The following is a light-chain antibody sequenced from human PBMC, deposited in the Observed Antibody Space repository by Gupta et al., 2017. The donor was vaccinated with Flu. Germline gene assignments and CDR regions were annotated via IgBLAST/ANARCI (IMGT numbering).Light chain of an antibody. V-gene: IGKV1-39*01. J-gene: IGKJ3*01. CDR1: QSISSY. CDR3: QQSYSTLT. CDR2: AAS. Sequence: SPSSLSASVGDRVTITCRASQSISSYLNWYQQKPGKAPKLLIYAASRLQSGVPSRFSGSGSGTDFTLTISRLQPEDFATYYCQQSYSTLTFGPGTKVDIK.